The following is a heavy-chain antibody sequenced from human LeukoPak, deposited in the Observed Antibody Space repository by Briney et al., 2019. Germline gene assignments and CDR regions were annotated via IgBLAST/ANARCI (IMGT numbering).Heavy chain of an antibody. CDR3: ARRAETRVYYYYYMDV. CDR2: ISWNSGSI. J-gene: IGHJ6*03. V-gene: IGHV3-9*01. CDR1: GFTFDDYA. D-gene: IGHD1/OR15-1a*01. Sequence: GRSLRLSCAASGFTFDDYAMHWVRQAPGKGLEWVSGISWNSGSIGYADSVKGRFTISRDNAKNSLYLQMNSLRAEDTAVYYCARRAETRVYYYYYMDVWGKGTTVTVSS.